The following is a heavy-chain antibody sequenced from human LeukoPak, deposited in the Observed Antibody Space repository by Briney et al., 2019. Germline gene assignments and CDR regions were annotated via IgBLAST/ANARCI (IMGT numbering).Heavy chain of an antibody. Sequence: PGGSLRLSCAASEFTFSTYGMHWVRQAPGKGLEWVAVISYDGSYKLYADSVKGRFTISRDNSKSTLYLQMNNLRAEDTAVYYCAKDRYSGLNTIDYWGQGTLVTVSS. D-gene: IGHD6-13*01. V-gene: IGHV3-30*18. J-gene: IGHJ4*02. CDR2: ISYDGSYK. CDR1: EFTFSTYG. CDR3: AKDRYSGLNTIDY.